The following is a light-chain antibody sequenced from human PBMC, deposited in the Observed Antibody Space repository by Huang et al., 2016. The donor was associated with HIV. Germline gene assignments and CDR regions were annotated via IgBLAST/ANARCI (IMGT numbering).Light chain of an antibody. CDR3: HQSYTTPQT. V-gene: IGKV1-39*01. CDR1: QGINRY. J-gene: IGKJ3*01. Sequence: DIQMTQSPSSLSASVGDRVTITCRASQGINRYLNWYQQKPGKAPKLLIYAASSVQSGGPSRFSGSASGTEFTLTISILQHEDFATYYCHQSYTTPQTFGPGTKVDIK. CDR2: AAS.